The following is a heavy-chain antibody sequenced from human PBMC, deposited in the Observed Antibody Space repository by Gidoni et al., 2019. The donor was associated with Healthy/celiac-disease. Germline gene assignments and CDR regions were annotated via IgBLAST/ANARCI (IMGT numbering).Heavy chain of an antibody. D-gene: IGHD6-19*01. J-gene: IGHJ4*02. CDR1: GGSISSSSYY. V-gene: IGHV4-39*01. CDR2: IYYSGST. Sequence: QLQLQESGPGLVKPSETLSLTCTVSGGSISSSSYYWGWIRQPPGKGLEWIGSIYYSGSTYYNPSLKSRVTISVDTSKNQFSLKLSSVTAADTAVYYCASLINRSSGWYGSGFDYWGQGTLVTVSS. CDR3: ASLINRSSGWYGSGFDY.